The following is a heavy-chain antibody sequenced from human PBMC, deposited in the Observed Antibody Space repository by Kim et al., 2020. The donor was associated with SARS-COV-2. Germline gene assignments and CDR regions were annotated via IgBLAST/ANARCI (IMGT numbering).Heavy chain of an antibody. J-gene: IGHJ6*02. D-gene: IGHD6-19*01. Sequence: GGSLRLSCAASGFTFSSYGMHWVRQAPGKGLDWVALISYDGSNKYYADSVKGRFTIPRDNSKSTLYLQMNNLTSEDTALYYCAKASSREQWLVKGWGQGTTVTVSS. CDR1: GFTFSSYG. V-gene: IGHV3-30*18. CDR2: ISYDGSNK. CDR3: AKASSREQWLVKG.